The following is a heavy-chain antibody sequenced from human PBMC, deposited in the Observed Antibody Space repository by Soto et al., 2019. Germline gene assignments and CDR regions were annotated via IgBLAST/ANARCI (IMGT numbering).Heavy chain of an antibody. V-gene: IGHV4-61*01. D-gene: IGHD6-19*01. CDR2: IYYSGST. CDR3: ASYSSGWYDVSY. Sequence: QVQLQESGPGLVKPSETLSLTCTVSGGSVSSGTYYWSWIRQPPVKGLEWIGYIYYSGSTNYNPSLKSRVTISVDTSKNQFSLKLSSVTAADTAVYYCASYSSGWYDVSYWGQGTLVTVSS. CDR1: GGSVSSGTYY. J-gene: IGHJ4*02.